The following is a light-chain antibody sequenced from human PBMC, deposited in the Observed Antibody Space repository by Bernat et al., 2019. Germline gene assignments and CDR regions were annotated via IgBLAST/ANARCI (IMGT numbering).Light chain of an antibody. J-gene: IGKJ3*01. CDR3: QQSYSTPPGFT. CDR2: AAS. Sequence: DIQMTQSPSSLSASVGDRVTITCRASQSISSYLNWYQQKPGKAPKLLIYAASSLQSGVPSRFSGSGSGTDFTLTISSLQPEDFATYYCQQSYSTPPGFTFGPGTKVVIK. CDR1: QSISSY. V-gene: IGKV1-39*01.